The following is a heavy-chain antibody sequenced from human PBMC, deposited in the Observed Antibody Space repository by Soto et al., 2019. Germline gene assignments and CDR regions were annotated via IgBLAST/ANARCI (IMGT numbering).Heavy chain of an antibody. Sequence: TLKLTSAVSGGSMSRSNWWSWVRQPPGKGLEWIGEIHHSGSTNYNPSLKSRVTISVDKSKNQFSLKLSSVTAADTAVYYCARVGITGTTLAAFDIWGQGTMVT. D-gene: IGHD1-20*01. V-gene: IGHV4-4*02. J-gene: IGHJ3*02. CDR2: IHHSGST. CDR1: GGSMSRSNW. CDR3: ARVGITGTTLAAFDI.